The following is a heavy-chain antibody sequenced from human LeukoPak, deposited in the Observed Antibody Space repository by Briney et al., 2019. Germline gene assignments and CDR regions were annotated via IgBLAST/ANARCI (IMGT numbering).Heavy chain of an antibody. Sequence: SETLYLTCTVSGDSISSSSYYWGWIRQPPGKGLEWIGSIYYSGSPYYNPSLKSRVTISVDTSKNQFSLKLSSVTAADTAVYYCARHISGFDPWGQGTLVTVSS. J-gene: IGHJ5*02. CDR2: IYYSGSP. CDR3: ARHISGFDP. CDR1: GDSISSSSYY. V-gene: IGHV4-39*01. D-gene: IGHD3-10*01.